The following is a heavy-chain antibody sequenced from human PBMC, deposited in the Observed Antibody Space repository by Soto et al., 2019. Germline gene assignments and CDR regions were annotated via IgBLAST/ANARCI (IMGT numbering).Heavy chain of an antibody. CDR1: GFTFSSYA. CDR3: AKIFRYGDPEY. J-gene: IGHJ4*02. D-gene: IGHD2-21*02. V-gene: IGHV3-23*01. CDR2: ISVSGDST. Sequence: EVQLLESGGGLVQPGGSLRLSCAASGFTFSSYAMSWVRQAPGKGLEWVSGISVSGDSTDYAGSVKGRFTISRDNSKSTLYLQMNSLRAEDTAVYYCAKIFRYGDPEYWGQGALVTVSS.